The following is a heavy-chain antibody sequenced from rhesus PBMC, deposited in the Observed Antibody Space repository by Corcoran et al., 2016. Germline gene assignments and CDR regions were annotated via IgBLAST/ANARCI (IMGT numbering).Heavy chain of an antibody. CDR1: GGSFSTYW. D-gene: IGHD2-21*01. Sequence: QVQLQESGPGLVKPSETLSLTCAVSGGSFSTYWWDWIRQPPGEGVEGFGEVKGNSGHANYTPSLTSRVTISKDASNSQFSLKLTSVTAADTAVYYCVRYGCPIGGGCFFFDSWGQGVLVTVSS. V-gene: IGHV4-80*01. CDR3: VRYGCPIGGGCFFFDS. J-gene: IGHJ4*01. CDR2: VKGNSGHA.